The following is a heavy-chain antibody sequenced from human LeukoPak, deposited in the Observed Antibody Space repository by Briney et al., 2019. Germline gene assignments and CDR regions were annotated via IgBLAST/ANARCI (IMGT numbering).Heavy chain of an antibody. CDR3: ARRPGITGTTPFDY. CDR2: INWNGGST. CDR1: GFTFDDYG. D-gene: IGHD1-20*01. Sequence: PGGSLRLSCAASGFTFDDYGMSWVRQAPGKGLEWVSGINWNGGSTGYADSVKGRFTISRDNAKNSLYLQMNSLRAEDTALYYCARRPGITGTTPFDYWGQGTLVTVSS. V-gene: IGHV3-20*04. J-gene: IGHJ4*02.